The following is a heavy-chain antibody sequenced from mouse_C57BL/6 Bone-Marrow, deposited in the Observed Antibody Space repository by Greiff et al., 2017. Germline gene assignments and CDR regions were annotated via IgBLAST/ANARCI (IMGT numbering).Heavy chain of an antibody. CDR2: FYPGSGSI. CDR1: GYTFTEST. J-gene: IGHJ1*03. D-gene: IGHD1-1*01. Sequence: QVQLKESGAELVKPGASVKLSCKASGYTFTESTIHWVKQRSGQGLEWIGWFYPGSGSIKYNEKFKDKATLTADKSSSTVYMELSRLTSEDSAVYFCARHEEDYYGSRNWYFDVWGTGTTVTVSS. CDR3: ARHEEDYYGSRNWYFDV. V-gene: IGHV1-62-2*01.